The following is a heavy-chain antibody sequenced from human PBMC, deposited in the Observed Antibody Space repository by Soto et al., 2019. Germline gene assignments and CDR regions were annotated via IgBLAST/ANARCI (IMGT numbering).Heavy chain of an antibody. D-gene: IGHD2-15*01. J-gene: IGHJ4*02. CDR1: GFTFSSYW. Sequence: EVQLVESGGGLVQPGGSLRLSCAASGFTFSSYWMHWVRQAPGKGLVWVSRINSDGSSTSYADSVKGRFNISRDNAKNTLYMQMNGLRAEDTAVYYCVRTSLVVAAATREDYWGQGTLVTVSS. CDR3: VRTSLVVAAATREDY. CDR2: INSDGSST. V-gene: IGHV3-74*01.